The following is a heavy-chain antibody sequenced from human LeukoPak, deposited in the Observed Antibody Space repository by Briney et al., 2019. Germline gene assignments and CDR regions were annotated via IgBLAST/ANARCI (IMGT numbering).Heavy chain of an antibody. CDR1: GGSFSGYY. J-gene: IGHJ5*02. Sequence: SETLSLTCAVYGGSFSGYYWSWIRQPPGKGLEWIGEINHSGSTNYNPSLKSRVTISVDTSKNQFSLKLSSVTAADTAVYYCARAGLSRMVRGVPNWFDPWGQGTLVTISS. V-gene: IGHV4-34*01. CDR3: ARAGLSRMVRGVPNWFDP. CDR2: INHSGST. D-gene: IGHD3-10*01.